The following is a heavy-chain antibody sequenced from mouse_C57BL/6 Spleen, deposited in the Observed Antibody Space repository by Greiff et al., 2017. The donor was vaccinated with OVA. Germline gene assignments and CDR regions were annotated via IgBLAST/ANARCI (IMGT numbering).Heavy chain of an antibody. CDR3: ARFTTVVATRGYADY. V-gene: IGHV1-69*01. Sequence: QVQLQQPGAELVMPGASVKLSCKASGYTFTSYWMHWVKQRPGQGLEWIGEIDPSDSYTNYNQKFKGKSTLTVDKSSSTAYMQLSSLTSEDSAVYYCARFTTVVATRGYADYWGQGTSVTVSS. J-gene: IGHJ4*01. CDR1: GYTFTSYW. CDR2: IDPSDSYT. D-gene: IGHD1-1*01.